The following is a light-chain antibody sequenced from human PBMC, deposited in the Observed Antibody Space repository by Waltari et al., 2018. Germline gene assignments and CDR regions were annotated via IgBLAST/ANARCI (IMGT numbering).Light chain of an antibody. J-gene: IGKJ3*01. CDR3: QQRSNWPPEIT. V-gene: IGKV3-11*01. Sequence: EIVLTQSPATLSLSPGERAPLSCRASQSVSSYLAWYQQKPGQAPRLLIYDASNRATGIPARFSGSGSGTDFTLTISSLEPEDFTVYYCQQRSNWPPEITFGPGTKVDIK. CDR1: QSVSSY. CDR2: DAS.